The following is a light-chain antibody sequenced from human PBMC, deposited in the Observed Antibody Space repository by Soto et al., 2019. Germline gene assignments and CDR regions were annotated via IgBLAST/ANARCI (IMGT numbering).Light chain of an antibody. Sequence: EIVLTQSPGTLSLSPGERATLSCRASQSVSSSYLAWYQQKPGQAPRPLIYDASSRATAIPDRFSGSGSGTDFNLTISRLEPEDFAVYYCLQYGSSPYTFGQGPKLEIK. CDR1: QSVSSSY. CDR3: LQYGSSPYT. V-gene: IGKV3-20*01. J-gene: IGKJ2*01. CDR2: DAS.